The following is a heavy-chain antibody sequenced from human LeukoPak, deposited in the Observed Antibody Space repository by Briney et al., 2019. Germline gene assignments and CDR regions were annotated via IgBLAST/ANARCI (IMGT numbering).Heavy chain of an antibody. CDR2: ISAYNGNT. CDR3: ARDRVSGLYGMDV. D-gene: IGHD2-21*01. J-gene: IGHJ6*02. Sequence: GASVNVSCTASGYTFTSYGISWVRQAPGQGLEWMGWISAYNGNTNYAQKLQGRVTMTTDTSTSTAYMELRSLRSDDTAVYYCARDRVSGLYGMDVWGQGTTVTVSS. CDR1: GYTFTSYG. V-gene: IGHV1-18*01.